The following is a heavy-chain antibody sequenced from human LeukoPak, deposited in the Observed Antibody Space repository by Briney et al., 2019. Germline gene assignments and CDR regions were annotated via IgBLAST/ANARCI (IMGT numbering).Heavy chain of an antibody. V-gene: IGHV3-23*01. CDR1: GFTFSSYA. CDR2: ISGSGGST. Sequence: SGGSLRLSCAASGFTFSSYAMSWVRQAPGKGLEWVSAISGSGGSTYYADSVKGRFTISRDNAKNSLYLQMNSLRAEDTAVYYCAREWARSGYDAWGQGTLVTVSS. CDR3: AREWARSGYDA. D-gene: IGHD5-12*01. J-gene: IGHJ5*02.